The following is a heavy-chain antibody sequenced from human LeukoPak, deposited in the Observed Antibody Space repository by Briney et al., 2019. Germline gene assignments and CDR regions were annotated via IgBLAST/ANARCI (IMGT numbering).Heavy chain of an antibody. CDR3: AAGYCSSTSCPLLDY. J-gene: IGHJ4*02. Sequence: ASVKVSCKASGYTFTGYYMHWVRQAPGQGLEWMGWTNPNSGGTNYAQKFQGRVTMTRDTSISTAYMELSRLRSDDTAVYYCAAGYCSSTSCPLLDYWGQGTLVTVSS. V-gene: IGHV1-2*02. CDR1: GYTFTGYY. D-gene: IGHD2-2*01. CDR2: TNPNSGGT.